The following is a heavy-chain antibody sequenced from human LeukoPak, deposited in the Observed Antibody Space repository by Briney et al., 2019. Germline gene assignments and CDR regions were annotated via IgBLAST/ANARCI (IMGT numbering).Heavy chain of an antibody. CDR2: INHSGST. D-gene: IGHD6-19*01. J-gene: IGHJ4*02. Sequence: SETLSLNCAVYGGSFSGYYWSWLRQPPGKGLEWIGEINHSGSTNYNPSLKSRVTISVDTSKNQFSLKLSSVTAADTAVYYCARNVGWYSHDSWGQGTLVTVSS. CDR1: GGSFSGYY. CDR3: ARNVGWYSHDS. V-gene: IGHV4-34*01.